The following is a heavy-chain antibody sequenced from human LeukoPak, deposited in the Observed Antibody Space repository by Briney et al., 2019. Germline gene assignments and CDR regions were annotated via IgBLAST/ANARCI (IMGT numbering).Heavy chain of an antibody. CDR1: GFTFDDYA. D-gene: IGHD3-16*01. J-gene: IGHJ4*02. CDR2: ISWNSGSI. CDR3: ARVMMAPLGFDY. Sequence: GGSLRLSCAASGFTFDDYAMHWVRHAPGKGLEWVSGISWNSGSIGYADSVKGRFTISRDNAKNSLYLQMNSLRAEDTAVYYCARVMMAPLGFDYWGQGTLVTVSS. V-gene: IGHV3-9*01.